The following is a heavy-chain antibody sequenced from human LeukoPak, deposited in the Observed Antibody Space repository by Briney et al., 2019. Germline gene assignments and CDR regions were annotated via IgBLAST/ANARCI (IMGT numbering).Heavy chain of an antibody. D-gene: IGHD2-2*01. CDR1: GFTFSTFW. J-gene: IGHJ3*02. Sequence: GGSLRLSCAASGFTFSTFWMSWVRQAPGKGLEWVAHINQDGSEKYYVDSVKGRFTISRDKSTNTLYLQMNSLSAEDTAVYYCAKDIVVVPAASDAFDIWGQGTMVTVSS. V-gene: IGHV3-7*03. CDR2: INQDGSEK. CDR3: AKDIVVVPAASDAFDI.